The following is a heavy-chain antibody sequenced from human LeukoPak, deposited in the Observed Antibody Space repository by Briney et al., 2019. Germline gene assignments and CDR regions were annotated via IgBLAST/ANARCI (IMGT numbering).Heavy chain of an antibody. CDR2: VYYSGST. CDR3: ARGGAGTTGY. D-gene: IGHD1-7*01. CDR1: GDSISNNY. V-gene: IGHV4-4*07. J-gene: IGHJ4*02. Sequence: SETLSLTCTVSGDSISNNYWSWIRQPAGKGLEWIGRVYYSGSTNYNPSLKSRVTISVDTSKNQFSLKLSSVTAADTAVYYCARGGAGTTGYWGQGTLVTVSS.